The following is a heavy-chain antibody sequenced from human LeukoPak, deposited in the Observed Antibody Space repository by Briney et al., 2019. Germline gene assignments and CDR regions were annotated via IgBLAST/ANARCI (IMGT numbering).Heavy chain of an antibody. Sequence: SETLSLTCSVSGGSTSDYYWNWIRQPAGQGLEWLGRIYYTGNTAYNPSLESRLTMSLDTAKNQFSLKVTSVTAADTAVYYCARGGTLFTYFDSWGQGTLVTVSS. CDR1: GGSTSDYY. D-gene: IGHD3-10*02. J-gene: IGHJ4*02. CDR2: IYYTGNT. CDR3: ARGGTLFTYFDS. V-gene: IGHV4-4*07.